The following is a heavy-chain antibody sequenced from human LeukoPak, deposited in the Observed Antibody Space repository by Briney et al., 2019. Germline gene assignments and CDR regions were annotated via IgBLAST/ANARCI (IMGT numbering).Heavy chain of an antibody. V-gene: IGHV3-43*02. J-gene: IGHJ6*02. CDR3: AKEGSPYYDILTGYYSLGMDV. CDR2: ISGDGGST. CDR1: GFTFDDYA. Sequence: GGSLRLSCAASGFTFDDYAMHWVRQAPGKGLEWVSLISGDGGSTYYADSVRGRFTISRDDSKNSLYLQMNSLRTEDTALYYCAKEGSPYYDILTGYYSLGMDVWGQGTTVTVSS. D-gene: IGHD3-9*01.